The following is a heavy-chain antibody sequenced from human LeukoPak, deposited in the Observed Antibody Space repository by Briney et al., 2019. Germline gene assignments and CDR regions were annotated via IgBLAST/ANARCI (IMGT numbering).Heavy chain of an antibody. V-gene: IGHV3-7*03. D-gene: IGHD6-13*01. CDR2: IKQDGSEK. J-gene: IGHJ4*02. Sequence: GGSLRLSCAASGFTFSSHWMSWVRQAPGKGLEWVANIKQDGSEKYYVDSVKGRFTISRDNAKNSLYLQMNSLRAEDTAVYYCARDGSSFDYWGQGTLVTVSS. CDR1: GFTFSSHW. CDR3: ARDGSSFDY.